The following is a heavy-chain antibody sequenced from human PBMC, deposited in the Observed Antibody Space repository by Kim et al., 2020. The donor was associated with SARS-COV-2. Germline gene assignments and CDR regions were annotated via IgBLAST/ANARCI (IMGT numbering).Heavy chain of an antibody. CDR3: ARIKWSSLVFIDP. Sequence: SETLSLTCTVSLGSISSSSYYWGWIRQPPGKGLEWIGSIYSSGDSHYNPFLKGRVTISVDTSKNQFSLRLNSVTASDTAVYYCARIKWSSLVFIDPWGPG. V-gene: IGHV4-39*01. D-gene: IGHD2-21*01. J-gene: IGHJ5*02. CDR1: LGSISSSSYY. CDR2: IYSSGDS.